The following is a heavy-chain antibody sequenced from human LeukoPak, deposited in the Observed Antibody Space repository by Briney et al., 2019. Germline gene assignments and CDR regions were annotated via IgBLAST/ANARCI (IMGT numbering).Heavy chain of an antibody. CDR2: ISAYNGNT. D-gene: IGHD3-10*01. J-gene: IGHJ4*02. Sequence: ASVKVSXKASGYTFTGYGITWVRQAPGQGLEWMGWISAYNGNTNYAQKFQGRVTMTTETSTRTAYMELRSLRSDDAAVYYCARIDLANGSGTYYSSYFEYWGQGTLVTVSS. V-gene: IGHV1-18*01. CDR1: GYTFTGYG. CDR3: ARIDLANGSGTYYSSYFEY.